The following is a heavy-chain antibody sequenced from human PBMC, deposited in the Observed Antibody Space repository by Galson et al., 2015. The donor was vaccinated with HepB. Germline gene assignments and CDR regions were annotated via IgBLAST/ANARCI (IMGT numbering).Heavy chain of an antibody. CDR3: AKDGYDYWSDYSYYFDY. CDR1: GLTFSDYG. V-gene: IGHV3-30*18. CDR2: ISFDGSNK. D-gene: IGHD3-3*01. J-gene: IGHJ4*02. Sequence: SLRLSCAASGLTFSDYGMHWVRQAPGKGLEWVAVISFDGSNKYYADSVKGRFTISRDNSTNTLYLQMNSLRAADTAVYYCAKDGYDYWSDYSYYFDYWGQGTLVTVSS.